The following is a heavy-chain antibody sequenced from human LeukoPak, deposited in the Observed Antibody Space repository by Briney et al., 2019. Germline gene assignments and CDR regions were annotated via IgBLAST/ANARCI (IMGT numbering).Heavy chain of an antibody. Sequence: GGSLRLSCAASGFTFSNAWMSWVRQAPGKGLDWVGRIKSKTDGGTTDYAAPVKGRFTISRDDSKNTLYLQMNSLKTEDRAVYYCTTWHDYSPFDCWGQGTLVTVSS. CDR1: GFTFSNAW. CDR2: IKSKTDGGTT. V-gene: IGHV3-15*01. J-gene: IGHJ4*02. CDR3: TTWHDYSPFDC. D-gene: IGHD4-11*01.